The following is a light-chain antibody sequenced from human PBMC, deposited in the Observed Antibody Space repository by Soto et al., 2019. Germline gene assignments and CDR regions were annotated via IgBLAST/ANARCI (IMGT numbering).Light chain of an antibody. CDR2: SAS. CDR1: HSVTTN. Sequence: EIVMTQSPVTLSVSPGERATLSCRASHSVTTNLAWYQQKPGQAPRLLIYSASTRATGIPDRFSGSGSGTEFTLTISSLQSEDSAVYYCQQYNNWPPLTLGGVTKVEIK. J-gene: IGKJ4*01. CDR3: QQYNNWPPLT. V-gene: IGKV3-15*01.